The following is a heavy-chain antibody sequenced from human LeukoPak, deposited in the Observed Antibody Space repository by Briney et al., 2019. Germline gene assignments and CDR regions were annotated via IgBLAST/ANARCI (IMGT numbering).Heavy chain of an antibody. CDR2: IKQDGSEK. D-gene: IGHD3-3*01. CDR3: ATATIFGVVIYY. V-gene: IGHV3-7*01. J-gene: IGHJ4*02. Sequence: SGGSLRLSCAASGFTFSSYWMSWVRQAPGKGLEWVANIKQDGSEKYYVDSVKGRFTISRDNSKNTLYLQMNSLRPEDTAVYYCATATIFGVVIYYWGRGTLVTVSS. CDR1: GFTFSSYW.